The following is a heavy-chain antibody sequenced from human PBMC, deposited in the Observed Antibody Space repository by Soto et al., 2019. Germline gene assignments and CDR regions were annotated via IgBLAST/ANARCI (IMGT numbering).Heavy chain of an antibody. CDR2: IRSDADGGAA. CDR1: GFSFTKAW. V-gene: IGHV3-15*01. J-gene: IGHJ4*02. Sequence: EVQLVESGGGLVKPGGSLRLSCATSGFSFTKAWMSWVRQVPGKGLEWVGRIRSDADGGAADYATTVDARFSISRDDSKRMVFLQIDNIKTDYTALYYCTTDTMPFSTTVLATGGAYWGQGALVTVSS. CDR3: TTDTMPFSTTVLATGGAY. D-gene: IGHD4-17*01.